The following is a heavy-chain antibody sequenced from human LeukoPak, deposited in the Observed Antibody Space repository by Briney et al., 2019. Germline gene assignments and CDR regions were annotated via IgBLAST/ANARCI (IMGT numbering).Heavy chain of an antibody. D-gene: IGHD1-26*01. V-gene: IGHV4-59*01. CDR2: VYYSGRT. CDR3: ARGEWDLLFDY. CDR1: GGSISSYY. J-gene: IGHJ4*02. Sequence: SETLSLTCTVSGGSISSYYWSWIRQPPGKGLEWIGYVYYSGRTNYNPSLKSRVTISVDTSKNQFSLKLSSVTAADTAVYYCARGEWDLLFDYWGQGTLVTVSS.